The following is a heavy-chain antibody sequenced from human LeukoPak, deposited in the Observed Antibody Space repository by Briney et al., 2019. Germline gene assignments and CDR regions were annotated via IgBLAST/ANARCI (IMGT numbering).Heavy chain of an antibody. CDR1: GGTFSSYA. CDR2: IIPILGIA. D-gene: IGHD6-6*01. V-gene: IGHV1-69*04. CDR3: AREEYSSSSAPPPGLEY. Sequence: GASVKVSCKASGGTFSSYAISWVRQAPGQGLEWMGRIIPILGIANYAQKFQGRVTITADESTSTAYMELSSLRSEDTAVYYCAREEYSSSSAPPPGLEYWGQGTLVTVSS. J-gene: IGHJ4*02.